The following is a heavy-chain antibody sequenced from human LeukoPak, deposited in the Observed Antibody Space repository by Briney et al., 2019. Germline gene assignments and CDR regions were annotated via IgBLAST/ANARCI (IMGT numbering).Heavy chain of an antibody. Sequence: PGGSLRLSCAASGFTFSSYGMHWVRQAPGKGLEWVAVISYDGSNKYYADSVKGRFTISRDNSKNTLYLQMNSLRAEDTAVYYCAKDPGGGNDYVWGSYRRNWFDPWGQGTLVTVSS. CDR1: GFTFSSYG. CDR2: ISYDGSNK. V-gene: IGHV3-30*18. D-gene: IGHD3-16*02. CDR3: AKDPGGGNDYVWGSYRRNWFDP. J-gene: IGHJ5*02.